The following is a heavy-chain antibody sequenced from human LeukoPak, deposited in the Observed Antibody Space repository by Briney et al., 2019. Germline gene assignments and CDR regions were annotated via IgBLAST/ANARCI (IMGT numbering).Heavy chain of an antibody. V-gene: IGHV1-2*02. CDR1: GYTFTGYY. J-gene: IGHJ4*02. Sequence: ASVKVSCKASGYTFTGYYIHGVRQAPGQGLEWMGWINPNSGGTNYAQKFQGRVTMTRDTTISTAYMELSRLRSDDTAVYYCARVGATGTTSPFDYWGQGTLVTVST. CDR2: INPNSGGT. CDR3: ARVGATGTTSPFDY. D-gene: IGHD1-1*01.